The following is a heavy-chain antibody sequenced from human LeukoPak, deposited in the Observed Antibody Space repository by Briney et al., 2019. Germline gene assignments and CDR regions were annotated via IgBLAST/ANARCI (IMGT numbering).Heavy chain of an antibody. J-gene: IGHJ4*02. CDR2: VSTTEAT. D-gene: IGHD3-10*01. Sequence: SETLSLTCSVSNGAISRGRYHWSWIRQPAGKGLEWIGRVSTTEATNYNPSLKSRATISVDTSEEQFSLKLNSVTAADTAVYYCATLSYSDGSFLYWGRGVLVTVSS. V-gene: IGHV4-61*02. CDR3: ATLSYSDGSFLY. CDR1: NGAISRGRYH.